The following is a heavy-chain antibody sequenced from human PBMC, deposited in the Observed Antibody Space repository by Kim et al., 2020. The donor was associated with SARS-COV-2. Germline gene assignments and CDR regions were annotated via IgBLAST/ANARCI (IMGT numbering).Heavy chain of an antibody. CDR1: GYTFTSYA. J-gene: IGHJ1*01. D-gene: IGHD6-13*01. Sequence: ASVKVSCKASGYTFTSYAMHWVRQAPGQRLEWMGWINAGNGNTKYSQKFQGRVTITRDTSASTAYMELSSLRSEDTAVYYCARWPPAAGEYFQHWGQGTLVTVSS. CDR3: ARWPPAAGEYFQH. V-gene: IGHV1-3*01. CDR2: INAGNGNT.